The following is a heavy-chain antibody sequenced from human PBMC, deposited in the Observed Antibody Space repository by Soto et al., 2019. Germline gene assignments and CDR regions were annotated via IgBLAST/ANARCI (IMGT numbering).Heavy chain of an antibody. J-gene: IGHJ4*02. V-gene: IGHV4-34*01. D-gene: IGHD4-17*01. CDR2: INHSGST. CDR1: GGSFSGYY. CDR3: ARGTVTFDY. Sequence: PSETLSLTCAVYGGSFSGYYWSWIRQPPGKGLEWIGEINHSGSTNDNPSLKSRVTISVDTSKNQFSLKLSSVTAADTAVYYCARGTVTFDYSGQGTLVTVSS.